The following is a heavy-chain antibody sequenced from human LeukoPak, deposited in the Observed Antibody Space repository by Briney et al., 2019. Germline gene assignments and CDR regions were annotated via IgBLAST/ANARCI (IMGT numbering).Heavy chain of an antibody. CDR3: AKDAGATMRVYDAFDI. CDR2: INPSGGST. V-gene: IGHV1-46*01. D-gene: IGHD1-26*01. J-gene: IGHJ3*02. CDR1: GYTFTSYY. Sequence: ASVKVSCKASGYTFTSYYMHWVRQAPGQGLEWMGIINPSGGSTSYAQKFQGRVTMTRDTSTSTVYMELSSLRSEDTAVYYCAKDAGATMRVYDAFDIWGQGTMVTVSS.